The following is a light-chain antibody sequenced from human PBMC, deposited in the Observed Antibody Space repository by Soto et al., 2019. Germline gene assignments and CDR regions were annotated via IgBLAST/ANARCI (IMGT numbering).Light chain of an antibody. CDR2: AAS. J-gene: IGKJ3*01. Sequence: DIQMTQSPSSLSASVGDRVTIGCRASQGIANYLAWYQQKPGKVPTLLIYAASTLHSGVPSRFSGSGSGTDFTLTISSLQPEDVATYYCQKHDSAPFTFGPGTKVDIK. CDR3: QKHDSAPFT. CDR1: QGIANY. V-gene: IGKV1-27*01.